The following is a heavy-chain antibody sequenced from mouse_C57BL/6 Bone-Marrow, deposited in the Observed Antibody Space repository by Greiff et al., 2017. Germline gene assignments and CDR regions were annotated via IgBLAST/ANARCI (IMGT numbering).Heavy chain of an antibody. V-gene: IGHV1-64*01. J-gene: IGHJ3*01. Sequence: QVQLQQPGAELVKPGASVKLSCKASGYTFTSYWMHWVKQRPGQGLEWIGMIHPNSGSTNYNEKFKSKATMTVDKSSSTAYMQLSSLTSEDSAVYYCARPANWAWFAYWGQGTLVTVSA. D-gene: IGHD4-1*01. CDR2: IHPNSGST. CDR3: ARPANWAWFAY. CDR1: GYTFTSYW.